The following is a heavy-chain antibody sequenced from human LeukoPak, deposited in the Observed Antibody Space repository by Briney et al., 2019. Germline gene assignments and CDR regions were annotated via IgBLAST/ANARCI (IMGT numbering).Heavy chain of an antibody. D-gene: IGHD6-13*01. J-gene: IGHJ4*02. CDR1: GGYISSYY. CDR2: IYYSGST. CDR3: PRDREAAGTFDY. Sequence: KPSETLSLTCTVSGGYISSYYWSWIRQPPGKGLEWIGYIYYSGSTNYNPSLKSRVTISVDTSKNQFSLKLSSVTAAGTAVYYCPRDREAAGTFDYWGQGTLVTVSS. V-gene: IGHV4-59*01.